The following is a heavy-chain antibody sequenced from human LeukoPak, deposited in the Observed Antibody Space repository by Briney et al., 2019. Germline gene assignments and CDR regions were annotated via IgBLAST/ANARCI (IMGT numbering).Heavy chain of an antibody. CDR1: GGSISSYY. D-gene: IGHD1-26*01. CDR2: IYYSGST. J-gene: IGHJ4*02. CDR3: ARMWGGADPFDY. V-gene: IGHV4-59*01. Sequence: PSETLSLTCTVSGGSISSYYWSWIRQPPGKGLEWIGYIYYSGSTNYNPSLKSRVTISVDTSKNQFSLKLSSVTAADTAVYYCARMWGGADPFDYWGQGTLVTVSS.